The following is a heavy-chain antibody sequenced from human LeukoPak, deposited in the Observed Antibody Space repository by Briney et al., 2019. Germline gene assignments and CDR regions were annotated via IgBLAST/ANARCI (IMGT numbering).Heavy chain of an antibody. V-gene: IGHV3-23*01. CDR3: ARAYYYDSSGYYYVGYYFDY. J-gene: IGHJ4*02. CDR1: GFTFSSYG. CDR2: ISGSGGST. D-gene: IGHD3-22*01. Sequence: GGSLRLSCAASGFTFSSYGMSWVRQAPGKGLEWVSAISGSGGSTYYAASVKGRFTISRDNPKNTLYLQMNSLRAEDTAVYYCARAYYYDSSGYYYVGYYFDYWGQGTLVTVSS.